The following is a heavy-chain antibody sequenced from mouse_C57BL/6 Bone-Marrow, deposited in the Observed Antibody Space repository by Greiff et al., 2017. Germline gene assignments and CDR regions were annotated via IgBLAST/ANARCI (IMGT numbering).Heavy chain of an antibody. D-gene: IGHD1-1*01. CDR3: AINYYGSSYFYWYFDV. V-gene: IGHV1-74*01. J-gene: IGHJ1*03. CDR1: GYTFTSYW. Sequence: QVQLQQPGAELVKPGASVKVSCKASGYTFTSYWMHWVKQRPGQGLEWIGRIHPSDSDTNYNQKFKGKATLTVDKSSSTAYMQLSSLTSEDSAVYYWAINYYGSSYFYWYFDVWGTGTTVTVSS. CDR2: IHPSDSDT.